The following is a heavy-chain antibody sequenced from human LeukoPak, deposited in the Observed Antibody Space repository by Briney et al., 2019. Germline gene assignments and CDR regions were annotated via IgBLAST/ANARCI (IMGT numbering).Heavy chain of an antibody. D-gene: IGHD5-18*01. J-gene: IGHJ3*02. Sequence: GASVKVSCKASGYTFTGYYMHWVRQAPGQGLEWMGWINPNSGGTNYAQKFQGRVTMTRDTSISTAYMELSRLRSDDTAVYYCARGSFEGYSYGRLDAFDIWGQGTMVTVSS. CDR2: INPNSGGT. CDR3: ARGSFEGYSYGRLDAFDI. V-gene: IGHV1-2*02. CDR1: GYTFTGYY.